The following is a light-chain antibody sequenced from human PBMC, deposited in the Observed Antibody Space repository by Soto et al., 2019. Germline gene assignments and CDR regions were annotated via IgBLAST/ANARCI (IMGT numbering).Light chain of an antibody. CDR3: QQYEAYPLT. V-gene: IGKV1-5*03. Sequence: DIPLTQSPSTLSASVGDRATITCRASQSVSSWLAWYQQKPGQAPKLLVYKASSLETGVPSRFSGSGSGTEFTLTISSLQPDDFATYYCQQYEAYPLTFGGGTKVEI. J-gene: IGKJ4*01. CDR1: QSVSSW. CDR2: KAS.